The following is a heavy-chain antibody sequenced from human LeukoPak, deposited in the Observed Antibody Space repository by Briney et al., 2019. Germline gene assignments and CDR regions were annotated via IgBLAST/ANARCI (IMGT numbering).Heavy chain of an antibody. V-gene: IGHV4-61*02. Sequence: RPSQTLSLTCTVSGGSISSGSYYWSWIRQPAGKGLEWIGRIYTSGSTNYNPSLKSRVTISVDTSKNQFSLKLSSVTAADTAVYYCARAAVVSGWRNWFDPWSQGTLVTVSS. D-gene: IGHD4-23*01. CDR1: GGSISSGSYY. J-gene: IGHJ5*02. CDR2: IYTSGST. CDR3: ARAAVVSGWRNWFDP.